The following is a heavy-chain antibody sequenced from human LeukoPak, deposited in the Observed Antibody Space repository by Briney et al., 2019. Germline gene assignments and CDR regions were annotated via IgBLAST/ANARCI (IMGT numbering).Heavy chain of an antibody. CDR2: IYSGGST. CDR1: GFTFSTYA. CDR3: ARGHTIGYCSGGSCYSGVSIWFDP. D-gene: IGHD2-15*01. J-gene: IGHJ5*02. Sequence: GGSLRLSCAGSGFTFSTYAMSWVRQAPGKGLEWVSVIYSGGSTYYADSVKGRFTISRDNSKNTLYLQMNSLRAEDTAVYYCARGHTIGYCSGGSCYSGVSIWFDPWGQGTLVTVSS. V-gene: IGHV3-66*01.